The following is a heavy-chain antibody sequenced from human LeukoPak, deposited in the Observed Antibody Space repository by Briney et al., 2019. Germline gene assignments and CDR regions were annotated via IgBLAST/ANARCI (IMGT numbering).Heavy chain of an antibody. CDR1: GGSFSGYY. CDR3: ARGDKEATYYFDY. J-gene: IGHJ4*02. V-gene: IGHV4-34*01. Sequence: SETLSLTCAVYGGSFSGYYWSWIRQPPGKGLEWIGEINHSGSTNYNPSLKSRVTISVDTSKNQFSLKLSSVTAADTAVYYCARGDKEATYYFDYWGQGTLVTVSS. D-gene: IGHD3-22*01. CDR2: INHSGST.